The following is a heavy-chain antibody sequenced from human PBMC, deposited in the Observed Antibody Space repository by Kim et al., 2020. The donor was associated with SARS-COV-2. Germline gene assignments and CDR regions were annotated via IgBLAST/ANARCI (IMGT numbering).Heavy chain of an antibody. V-gene: IGHV3-13*04. Sequence: GGSLRLSCAASGFTFSSYDMHWVRQATGKGLEWVSAIGTAGDTYYPGSVKGRFTISRENAKNSLYLQMNSLRAGDTAVYYCARGGWFGELRYYGMDVWGQGTTVTVSS. J-gene: IGHJ6*02. CDR1: GFTFSSYD. CDR2: IGTAGDT. D-gene: IGHD3-10*01. CDR3: ARGGWFGELRYYGMDV.